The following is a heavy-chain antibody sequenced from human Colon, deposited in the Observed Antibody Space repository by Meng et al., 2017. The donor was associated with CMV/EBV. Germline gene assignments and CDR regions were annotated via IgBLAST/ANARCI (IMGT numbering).Heavy chain of an antibody. D-gene: IGHD2-8*01. CDR1: GFTFSSYE. Sequence: GGSLRLSCAASGFTFSSYEMTWVRQAPGKGLDWISYISGSGGTIYYADSVKGRFTISRDNAKNSLYLQMNSLRAEDTAVYYCARDWTRGYCTNGVCYTIYYYGMDVWGQGTTVTVSS. CDR3: ARDWTRGYCTNGVCYTIYYYGMDV. CDR2: ISGSGGTI. V-gene: IGHV3-48*03. J-gene: IGHJ6*02.